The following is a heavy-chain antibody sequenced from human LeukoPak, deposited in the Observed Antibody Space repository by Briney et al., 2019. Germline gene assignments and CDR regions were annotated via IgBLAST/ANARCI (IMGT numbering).Heavy chain of an antibody. CDR2: INHSGST. V-gene: IGHV4-34*01. D-gene: IGHD3-22*01. J-gene: IGHJ4*02. Sequence: SETLSLTCAVYGGSFSGYYWSWIRQPPGKGREWIGEINHSGSTNYNPSLKGRVTISVDPSKNQFSLKLSSVPAADTAVYYCARGRSFWYYYDSSATKEGYFDYWGQGTLVTVSS. CDR1: GGSFSGYY. CDR3: ARGRSFWYYYDSSATKEGYFDY.